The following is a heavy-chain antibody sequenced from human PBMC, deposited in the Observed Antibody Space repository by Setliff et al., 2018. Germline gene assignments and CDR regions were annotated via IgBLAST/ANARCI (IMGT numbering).Heavy chain of an antibody. Sequence: GGSLRLSCAASGFTFSSYEMNWVRQAPGKGLEWVSYISSSGSTIYYADSVKGRFTISRDNSKNTLYLQMNSLRAEDTAVYYCAKDVADGYNWDYWGQGTLVTVSS. CDR1: GFTFSSYE. J-gene: IGHJ4*02. V-gene: IGHV3-48*03. CDR2: ISSSGSTI. CDR3: AKDVADGYNWDY. D-gene: IGHD5-12*01.